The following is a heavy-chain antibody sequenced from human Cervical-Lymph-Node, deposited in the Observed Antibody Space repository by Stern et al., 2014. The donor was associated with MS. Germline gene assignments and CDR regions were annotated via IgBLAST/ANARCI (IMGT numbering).Heavy chain of an antibody. V-gene: IGHV2-5*09. D-gene: IGHD3-22*01. CDR1: GFSLSTSGVG. CDR2: LYWDDDT. CDR3: AHARSGLVLRPFDY. J-gene: IGHJ4*02. Sequence: QVTLRESGPTLVKPTQTLTLTCTFSGFSLSTSGVGVGWIRQPPGKALEWLALLYWDDDTPYRPSLKRRSPITHDTPKNQVVLTMTNMDPVDTATYYCAHARSGLVLRPFDYWGQGTLVTVSS.